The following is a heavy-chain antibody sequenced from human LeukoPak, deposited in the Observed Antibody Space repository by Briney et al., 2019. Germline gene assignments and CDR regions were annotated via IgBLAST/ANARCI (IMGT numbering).Heavy chain of an antibody. Sequence: PSETLSLTCTVSGYSISSGYYWGWIRQPPGKGLEWIGEINHSGSTNYNPSLKSRVTISVDTSKNQFSLKLSSVTAADTAVYYCAGQGDGYNYYYYYYMDVWGKGTTVTVSS. J-gene: IGHJ6*03. CDR3: AGQGDGYNYYYYYYMDV. CDR1: GYSISSGYY. V-gene: IGHV4-38-2*02. CDR2: INHSGST. D-gene: IGHD5-24*01.